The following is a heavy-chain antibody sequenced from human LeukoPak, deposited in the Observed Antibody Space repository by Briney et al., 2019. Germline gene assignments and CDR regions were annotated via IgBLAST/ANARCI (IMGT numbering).Heavy chain of an antibody. D-gene: IGHD3-3*01. CDR2: IIPIFGTA. CDR3: ARARMGDFWSRPDY. CDR1: GGTFSSYA. J-gene: IGHJ4*02. V-gene: IGHV1-69*05. Sequence: ASVKVSCKASGGTFSSYAISWVRQAPGQGLEWMGRIIPIFGTANYAQKFQGRVTITTDESTSTAYMELSSLRSEDTAVYYCARARMGDFWSRPDYWGQGTLVTVSS.